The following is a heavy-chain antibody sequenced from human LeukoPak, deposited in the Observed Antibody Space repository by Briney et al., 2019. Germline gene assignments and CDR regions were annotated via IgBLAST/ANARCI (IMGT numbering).Heavy chain of an antibody. J-gene: IGHJ4*02. D-gene: IGHD3-3*01. CDR3: ARDYHARTIFGVVIPYFDY. Sequence: PGGSLRLSCAASGFTFSSYSMNWVRQAPGKGLEWVSSISSSSSYIYYADSVKGRFTISRDNAKNSLYLQMNSLRAEDTAVYYCARDYHARTIFGVVIPYFDYWGQGTLVTASS. CDR2: ISSSSSYI. CDR1: GFTFSSYS. V-gene: IGHV3-21*01.